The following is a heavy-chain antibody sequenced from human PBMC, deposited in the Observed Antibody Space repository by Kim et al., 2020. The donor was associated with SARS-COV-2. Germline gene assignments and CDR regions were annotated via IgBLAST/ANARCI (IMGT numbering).Heavy chain of an antibody. J-gene: IGHJ4*02. Sequence: ASVKVSCKASGYTFTSYYMHWVRQAPGQGLERMGIINPSGGSTSYAQKFQVRVTMTRDTSTSTVYMELSSLRSEDTAVYYCARDWGDIVGATNVYDYWGQGTLVTVTA. CDR2: INPSGGST. D-gene: IGHD1-26*01. CDR1: GYTFTSYY. V-gene: IGHV1-46*01. CDR3: ARDWGDIVGATNVYDY.